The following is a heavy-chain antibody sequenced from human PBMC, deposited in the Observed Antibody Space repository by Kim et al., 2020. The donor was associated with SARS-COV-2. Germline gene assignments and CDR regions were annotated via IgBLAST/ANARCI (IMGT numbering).Heavy chain of an antibody. CDR1: GFTFDDYA. D-gene: IGHD3-9*01. J-gene: IGHJ4*02. Sequence: GGSLRLSCAASGFTFDDYAMHWVRQAPGKGLEWVSGISWNSGSIGYADSVKGRFTISRDNAKNSLYLQMNSLRAEDTALYYCAKDIGVLRYFGPLDYWVQGTLVTVSS. CDR3: AKDIGVLRYFGPLDY. CDR2: ISWNSGSI. V-gene: IGHV3-9*01.